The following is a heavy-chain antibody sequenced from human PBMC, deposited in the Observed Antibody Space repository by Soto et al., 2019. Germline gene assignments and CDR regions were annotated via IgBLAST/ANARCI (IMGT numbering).Heavy chain of an antibody. D-gene: IGHD3-10*01. V-gene: IGHV1-3*01. CDR3: AILAPMVRAQGSYYYYYGMDV. CDR2: INAGNGNT. Sequence: ASVKVSCKASGYTFTSYAMHWVRQAPGQRLEWMGWINAGNGNTKYSQKFQGRVTITRDTSASTAYMELSSLRSEDTAVYYCAILAPMVRAQGSYYYYYGMDVWGQGTTVTVS. CDR1: GYTFTSYA. J-gene: IGHJ6*02.